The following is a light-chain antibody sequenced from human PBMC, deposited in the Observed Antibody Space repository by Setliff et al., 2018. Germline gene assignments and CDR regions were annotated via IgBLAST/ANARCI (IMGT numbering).Light chain of an antibody. Sequence: QSVLTQPASVSGSPGQSITISCTGTSSDVGGYNYVSWYQQHPGKAPKLIIYDVTNRPPGVSNRFSGSKSDKTASLTISGLQAEDEADYYCSSYRDTNTVVFGGGTKVTVL. CDR3: SSYRDTNTVV. CDR2: DVT. CDR1: SSDVGGYNY. J-gene: IGLJ2*01. V-gene: IGLV2-14*03.